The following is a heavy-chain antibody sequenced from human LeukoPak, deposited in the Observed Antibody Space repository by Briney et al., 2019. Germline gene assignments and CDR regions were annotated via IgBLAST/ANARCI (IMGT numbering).Heavy chain of an antibody. CDR2: IDTSGNI. D-gene: IGHD6-6*01. CDR3: ARFFIAATDYFDY. CDR1: GGSISSYY. V-gene: IGHV4-4*07. Sequence: SETLSLTCTVSGGSISSYYWGWIRQPAGRGLEWIGLIDTSGNINNNPSLKSRVTMSVDMSKNQFSLKLSSVTAADTAVYYCARFFIAATDYFDYWGQGTLVTVSS. J-gene: IGHJ4*02.